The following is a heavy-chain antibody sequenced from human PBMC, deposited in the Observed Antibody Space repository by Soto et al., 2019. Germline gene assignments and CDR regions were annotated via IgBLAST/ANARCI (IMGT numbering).Heavy chain of an antibody. Sequence: RGSLRLSYEASGFNVSSYWMSWVRQAPGKGLEWVANIKQDGSEKYYVDSVKGRFTISRDNSKNTVYLQMNSLRAEDTAVYYCAGVGLGYSGFFDPWGQGILVTVSS. J-gene: IGHJ5*02. CDR3: AGVGLGYSGFFDP. V-gene: IGHV3-7*05. D-gene: IGHD1-26*01. CDR1: GFNVSSYW. CDR2: IKQDGSEK.